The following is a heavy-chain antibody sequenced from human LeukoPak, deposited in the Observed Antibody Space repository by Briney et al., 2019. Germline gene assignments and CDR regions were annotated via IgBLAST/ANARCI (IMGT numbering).Heavy chain of an antibody. Sequence: GGSLRLSCAASGFTVSSNYMSWVRQAPGKGLEWVSLIYGGGSTYYADSVKGRFIISRDNSKNTLYLQMNSLRAEDTAVYYCARKNGLDYWGQGTLVTVSS. V-gene: IGHV3-66*01. CDR3: ARKNGLDY. CDR1: GFTVSSNY. CDR2: IYGGGST. J-gene: IGHJ4*02.